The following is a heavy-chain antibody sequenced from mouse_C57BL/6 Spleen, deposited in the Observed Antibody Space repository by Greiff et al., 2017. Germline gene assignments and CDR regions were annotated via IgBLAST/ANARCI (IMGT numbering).Heavy chain of an antibody. CDR3: ARGGYYGSSYWYFDV. V-gene: IGHV1-20*01. J-gene: IGHJ1*03. CDR1: GYSFTGYF. D-gene: IGHD1-1*01. Sequence: EVMLQQSGPELVKPGDSVKISCKASGYSFTGYFMNWVMQSHGKSLEWIGRINPYNGDTFYNQKFKGKATLTVDKSSSTAHMELRSLTSEDSAVYYCARGGYYGSSYWYFDVWGTGTTVTVSS. CDR2: INPYNGDT.